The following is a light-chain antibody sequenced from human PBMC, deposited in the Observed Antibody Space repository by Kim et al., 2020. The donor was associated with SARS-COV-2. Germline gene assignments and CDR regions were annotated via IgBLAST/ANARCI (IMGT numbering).Light chain of an antibody. CDR3: QQRSNWPIP. Sequence: EIVLTQSPATLSLSPGERATLSCRASQSVSSYLAWYQQKPGQAPRLLIYDASNRATGIPARFSGSGSGTDFTLTISSLEPEDFAVYYYQQRSNWPIPFGQGTRLEFK. J-gene: IGKJ5*01. V-gene: IGKV3-11*01. CDR2: DAS. CDR1: QSVSSY.